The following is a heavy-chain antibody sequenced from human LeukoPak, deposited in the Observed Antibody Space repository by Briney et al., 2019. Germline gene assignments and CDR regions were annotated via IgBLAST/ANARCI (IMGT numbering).Heavy chain of an antibody. Sequence: ASVKVSCNASGGTFSSYAISWVRQAPGQGHEWKGGIIPIFSTANYSQKYQGRVTITTEESTSTAYMGLSSLRSEDTAVYYCARDRRSGYPTYYFDYWGQGTLVTVSS. CDR2: IIPIFSTA. V-gene: IGHV1-69*05. CDR3: ARDRRSGYPTYYFDY. CDR1: GGTFSSYA. J-gene: IGHJ4*02. D-gene: IGHD3-3*01.